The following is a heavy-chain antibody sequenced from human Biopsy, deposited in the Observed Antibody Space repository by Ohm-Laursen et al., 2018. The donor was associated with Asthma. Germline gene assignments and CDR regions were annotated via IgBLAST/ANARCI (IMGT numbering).Heavy chain of an antibody. CDR1: YGSITRGGNY. J-gene: IGHJ4*02. Sequence: TLSLTCTVSYGSITRGGNYGTWIRRPPGKGLGWIGFIYYSGSTYYNPSLKSRVSISIDTSKNQFSLKLSSVTAADTAVYYCARAQDYYDSRGYYRSFDYWGQGTLVTVSS. CDR2: IYYSGST. CDR3: ARAQDYYDSRGYYRSFDY. D-gene: IGHD3-22*01. V-gene: IGHV4-31*03.